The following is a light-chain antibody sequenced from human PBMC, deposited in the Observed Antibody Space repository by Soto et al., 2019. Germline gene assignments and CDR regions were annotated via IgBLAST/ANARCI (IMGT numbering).Light chain of an antibody. V-gene: IGKV1-17*03. Sequence: DIEMTQSPSALSASIRDRVTITCRASQGIGNYVAWFQVRPGKVPKRLIYAASSLQSGVPSRFSGYGSGTEFTLTIISLQPEDSAIYYCLQHNSYPLTFGGGTKVDIK. CDR1: QGIGNY. CDR2: AAS. J-gene: IGKJ4*01. CDR3: LQHNSYPLT.